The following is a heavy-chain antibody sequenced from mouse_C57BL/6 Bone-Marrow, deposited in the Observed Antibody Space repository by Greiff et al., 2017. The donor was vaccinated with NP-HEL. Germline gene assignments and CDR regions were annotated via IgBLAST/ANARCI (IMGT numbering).Heavy chain of an antibody. D-gene: IGHD2-10*01. CDR1: GYTFTSYW. CDR2: IDPSDSET. CDR3: ARRAYFWYFDV. V-gene: IGHV1-52*01. Sequence: QVHVKQPGAELVRPGSSVKLSCKASGYTFTSYWMHWVKQRPIQGLEWIGNIDPSDSETHYNQKFKDKATLTVDKSSSTAYMQLSSLTSEDSAVYYCARRAYFWYFDVWGTGTTVTVSS. J-gene: IGHJ1*03.